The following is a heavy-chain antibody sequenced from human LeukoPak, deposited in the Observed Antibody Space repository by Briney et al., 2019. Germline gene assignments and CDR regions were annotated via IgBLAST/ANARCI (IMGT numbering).Heavy chain of an antibody. CDR3: ASGYSPYYFVY. V-gene: IGHV1-69*04. CDR2: IIPILGIA. D-gene: IGHD2-2*03. J-gene: IGHJ4*02. Sequence: GSSVKVSCKASGGTFSSYAISWVRQAPGQGLEWMGRIIPILGIANYAQKFQGRVTITADKSTSTAYMELSSLRSEDTAVYYCASGYSPYYFVYWGQGTLVTVSS. CDR1: GGTFSSYA.